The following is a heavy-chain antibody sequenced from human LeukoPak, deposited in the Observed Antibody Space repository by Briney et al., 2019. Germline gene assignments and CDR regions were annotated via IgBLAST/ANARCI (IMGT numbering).Heavy chain of an antibody. Sequence: GRSLRLSCAASGFNFDDYTMHWVRQIPGKGLEWVCLNWDGGSTFYADSVKGRFTISRDTRKNFLYLQMISLRTEDTALYYCAKDLGKVIAAAGTSGFDSWGRGTLVTVSS. D-gene: IGHD6-13*01. CDR2: NWDGGST. CDR3: AKDLGKVIAAAGTSGFDS. V-gene: IGHV3-43*01. CDR1: GFNFDDYT. J-gene: IGHJ4*01.